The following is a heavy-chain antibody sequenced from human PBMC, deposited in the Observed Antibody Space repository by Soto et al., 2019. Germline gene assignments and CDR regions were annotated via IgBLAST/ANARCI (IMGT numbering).Heavy chain of an antibody. V-gene: IGHV4-34*01. Sequence: SETLSLTCAVYGGSFSGYYWSWIRQPPGKGLEWIGEINHSGSTNYNPSLKSRVTISVDKSKNQFSLKLSSVTAADTAVYYCASTAVISGTYYYYGMDVWGQGTTVTVSS. CDR2: INHSGST. CDR3: ASTAVISGTYYYYGMDV. J-gene: IGHJ6*02. CDR1: GGSFSGYY. D-gene: IGHD3-10*01.